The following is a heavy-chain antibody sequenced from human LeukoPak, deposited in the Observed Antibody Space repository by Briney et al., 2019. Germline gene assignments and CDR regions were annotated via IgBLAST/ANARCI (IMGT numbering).Heavy chain of an antibody. D-gene: IGHD4-17*01. V-gene: IGHV1-3*01. CDR1: GYTFTSYA. J-gene: IGHJ4*02. CDR3: AATLHDYEWVFDY. Sequence: ASVKVSCTASGYTFTSYAMHWVRQAPGQRLEWMGWINAGNGNTKYSQKFQGRVTITRDTSASTAYMELSSLRSEDTAVYYCAATLHDYEWVFDYWGQGTLVTVSS. CDR2: INAGNGNT.